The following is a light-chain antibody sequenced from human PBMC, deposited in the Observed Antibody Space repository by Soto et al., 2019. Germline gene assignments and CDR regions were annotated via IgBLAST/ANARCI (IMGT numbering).Light chain of an antibody. V-gene: IGKV1-39*01. CDR1: QSIRSY. CDR3: QKSYSTPST. Sequence: DIQMTQSPSSLSASVGDRVTITCRASQSIRSYLNWYQQKPGKAPKLLIYAASSLQSGVPSRFSGSGSGTDFTLTISSLLPEDFATFYCQKSYSTPSTFGQGTRLEIK. CDR2: AAS. J-gene: IGKJ5*01.